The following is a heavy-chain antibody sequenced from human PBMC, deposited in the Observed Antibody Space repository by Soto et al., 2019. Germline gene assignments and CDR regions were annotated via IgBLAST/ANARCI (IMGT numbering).Heavy chain of an antibody. CDR2: ISAYNGNT. CDR1: GYTFTSYG. Sequence: ASVKVSCKASGYTFTSYGISWVRQAPGQGLEWMGWISAYNGNTKYAQKLQGRVTMTTDTSTSTAYMELRSLRSDDTAVYYCARVRDYGDYDYYYYYYGMDVWGQGTTVTVSS. D-gene: IGHD4-17*01. V-gene: IGHV1-18*01. CDR3: ARVRDYGDYDYYYYYYGMDV. J-gene: IGHJ6*02.